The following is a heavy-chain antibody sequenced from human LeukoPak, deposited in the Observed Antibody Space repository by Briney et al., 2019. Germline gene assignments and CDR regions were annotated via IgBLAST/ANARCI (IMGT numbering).Heavy chain of an antibody. CDR1: GGSISTSNYY. D-gene: IGHD3-22*01. CDR3: ARLEAFPMTGSLPPTPSHLDL. Sequence: SETLSLTCTVSGGSISTSNYYWGWLPHSPVKGLEWIANAFYSGSTYYNPSLRSRDTISVDTSKNLFSLTLSSLTAADTAVYYCARLEAFPMTGSLPPTPSHLDLGGRGTLVTVSS. V-gene: IGHV4-39*02. J-gene: IGHJ2*01. CDR2: AFYSGST.